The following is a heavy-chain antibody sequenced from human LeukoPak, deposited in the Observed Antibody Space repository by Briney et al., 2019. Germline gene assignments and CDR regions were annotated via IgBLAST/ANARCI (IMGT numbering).Heavy chain of an antibody. J-gene: IGHJ4*02. D-gene: IGHD2-2*01. V-gene: IGHV1-2*06. CDR2: INPNSGGT. CDR1: GYTFTGYY. Sequence: ASVKVSCKTSGYTFTGYYMHWVRQAPGQGLEWMGRINPNSGGTNYAQRFQGRVTVTRDTSISTAYMELSRLRSDDTAVYYCARGSSTSLLTVLGDYWGLGTLVTVSS. CDR3: ARGSSTSLLTVLGDY.